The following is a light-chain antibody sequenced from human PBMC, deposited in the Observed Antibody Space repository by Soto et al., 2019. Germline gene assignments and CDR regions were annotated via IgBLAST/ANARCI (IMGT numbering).Light chain of an antibody. CDR3: QQYKNWPRT. J-gene: IGKJ1*01. V-gene: IGKV3-15*01. Sequence: TIMAQSPATLSLSPGEGATLSCRASQSVSANLAWYQQKPGQAPRLLLYGASTRATGIPARFSGSGSGTEFTLTISSLQSEDFAVYYCQQYKNWPRTFGQGTKVEIK. CDR1: QSVSAN. CDR2: GAS.